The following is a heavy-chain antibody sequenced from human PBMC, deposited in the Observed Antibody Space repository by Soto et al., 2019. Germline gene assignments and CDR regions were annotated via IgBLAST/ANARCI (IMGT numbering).Heavy chain of an antibody. V-gene: IGHV1-46*01. CDR3: AREAPRTEYFDY. CDR1: GYTFISYY. Sequence: ASVKVSCKASGYTFISYYIHWVRQAPGQGLEWMGIINLSGGSTAYAQKFQGRVTMTRDTSTSTVYMELSSLRSEDTAAYYCAREAPRTEYFDYWGQGTPVTVSS. CDR2: INLSGGST. J-gene: IGHJ4*02.